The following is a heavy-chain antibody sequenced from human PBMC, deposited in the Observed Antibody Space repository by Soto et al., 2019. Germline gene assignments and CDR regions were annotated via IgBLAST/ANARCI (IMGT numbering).Heavy chain of an antibody. Sequence: NPSETLSLTCTFYSDSIRSGTYYWAWIRQPPGRGLEWIGSLSYLGTTDYNPSLKSRVTISKDASKNQFSLKLTYMTAADTAVYYCAKDRSDRGWYEANVWGQGTLVTVSS. CDR3: AKDRSDRGWYEANV. V-gene: IGHV4-39*02. J-gene: IGHJ4*01. CDR2: LSYLGTT. CDR1: SDSIRSGTYY. D-gene: IGHD6-19*01.